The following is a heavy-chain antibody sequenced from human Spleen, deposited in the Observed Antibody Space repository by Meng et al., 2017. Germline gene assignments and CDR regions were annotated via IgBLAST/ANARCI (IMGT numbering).Heavy chain of an antibody. Sequence: ASVKVSCKASGYTFTTSGISWVRQAPGQGLEWMGWINTDTGKPTYAQGFTGRYVFSLDTSVSTTYLEISSLKAEDTAVYYCVRSLRVQLWPGAWLDPWGQGTLVTVSS. D-gene: IGHD1-1*01. V-gene: IGHV7-4-1*02. CDR3: VRSLRVQLWPGAWLDP. CDR2: INTDTGKP. J-gene: IGHJ5*02. CDR1: GYTFTTSG.